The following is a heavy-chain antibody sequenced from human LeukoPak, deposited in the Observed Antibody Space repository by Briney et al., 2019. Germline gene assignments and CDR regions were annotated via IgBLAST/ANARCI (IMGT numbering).Heavy chain of an antibody. V-gene: IGHV4-38-2*01. CDR1: GYSISSGYY. CDR3: ARRPGAFGAFDI. D-gene: IGHD1-26*01. Sequence: KASETLSLTCAVSGYSISSGYYWGWIRQPPGKGLEWIGSIYHSGSTYYNPSLKSRVTISVDTSKNQFSLKLSSVTAADTAVYYCARRPGAFGAFDIWGQGTMVTVSS. CDR2: IYHSGST. J-gene: IGHJ3*02.